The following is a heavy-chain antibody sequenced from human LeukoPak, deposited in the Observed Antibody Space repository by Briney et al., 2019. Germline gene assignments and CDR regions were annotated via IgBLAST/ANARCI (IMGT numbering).Heavy chain of an antibody. CDR1: GSTFSSYW. V-gene: IGHV3-74*01. CDR2: INSDGSST. Sequence: PGGSLRLSCAASGSTFSSYWMHWVRQAPGKGLVWVSRINSDGSSTSYADSVKGRFTISRDNAKNSLYLQMNSLRDEDTAVYYCATEGRTYSPGYWGQGTLVIVSS. CDR3: ATEGRTYSPGY. D-gene: IGHD2-15*01. J-gene: IGHJ4*02.